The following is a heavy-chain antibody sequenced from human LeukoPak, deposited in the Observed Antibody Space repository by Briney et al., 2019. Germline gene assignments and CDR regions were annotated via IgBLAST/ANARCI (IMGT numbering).Heavy chain of an antibody. V-gene: IGHV4-4*07. Sequence: SETLSLTCTVSGDSISSYYWSWIRQPAGRGLEWIGRISASGRTNYNPSLKSRVTLSLDTSKNQFSLRLSSVTAADTAVYYCARGSGWYAYWGQGTLVTVSS. CDR1: GDSISSYY. CDR3: ARGSGWYAY. J-gene: IGHJ4*02. D-gene: IGHD6-19*01. CDR2: ISASGRT.